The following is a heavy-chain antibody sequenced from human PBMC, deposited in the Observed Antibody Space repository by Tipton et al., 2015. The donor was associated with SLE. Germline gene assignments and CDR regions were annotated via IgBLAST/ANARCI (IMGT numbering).Heavy chain of an antibody. D-gene: IGHD3-10*01. CDR1: GFNFWSHW. Sequence: GSLRLSCTASGFNFWSHWMHWVRQVPGKGLLWVARIKGDGGDTTYAHSVKGRFTISRDNAKNTVYLQMKSLRAEDTAVYFCVRGQFVELKSLGAFDYWGLGTMVTVSS. CDR3: VRGQFVELKSLGAFDY. J-gene: IGHJ3*01. V-gene: IGHV3-74*03. CDR2: IKGDGGDT.